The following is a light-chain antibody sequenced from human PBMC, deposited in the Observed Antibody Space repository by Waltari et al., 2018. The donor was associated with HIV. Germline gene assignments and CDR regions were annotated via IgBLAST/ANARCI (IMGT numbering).Light chain of an antibody. CDR1: SGSVSTSYY. Sequence: QTVVTQETSLSVSPGGTVTLTCCLISGSVSTSYYPSWYQLTPGQTPRTLIYGTTTRSSGVPDRFSGSILGNKAALTITGAQSDDDSMYYCLVYVGSGILVFGGGTKVTVL. CDR3: LVYVGSGILV. CDR2: GTT. J-gene: IGLJ2*01. V-gene: IGLV8-61*01.